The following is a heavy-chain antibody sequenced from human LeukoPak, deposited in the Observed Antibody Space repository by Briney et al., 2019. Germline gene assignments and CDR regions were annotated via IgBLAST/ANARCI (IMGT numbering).Heavy chain of an antibody. CDR3: ARESSSGWFDP. D-gene: IGHD6-6*01. J-gene: IGHJ5*02. Sequence: SETLSLTCTVSGGSISSYYWSWIRQPPGKGLKWIGYIYYSGSTNYNPSLKSRVTISVDTSKNQFSLKLSSVTAADTAVYYCARESSSGWFDPWGQGTLVTVSS. CDR2: IYYSGST. V-gene: IGHV4-59*01. CDR1: GGSISSYY.